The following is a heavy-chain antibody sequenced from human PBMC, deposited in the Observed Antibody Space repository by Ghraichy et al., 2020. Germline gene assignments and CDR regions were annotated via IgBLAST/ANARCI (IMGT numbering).Heavy chain of an antibody. V-gene: IGHV3-66*01. CDR1: GFTVSSNY. CDR3: ASYEDAFDI. Sequence: GESLNISCAASGFTVSSNYMSWVRQAPGKGLEWVSVIYSGGSTYYADSVKGRFTISRDNSKNTLYLQMNSLRAEDTAVYYCASYEDAFDIWGQGTMVTVSS. CDR2: IYSGGST. J-gene: IGHJ3*02. D-gene: IGHD3-16*01.